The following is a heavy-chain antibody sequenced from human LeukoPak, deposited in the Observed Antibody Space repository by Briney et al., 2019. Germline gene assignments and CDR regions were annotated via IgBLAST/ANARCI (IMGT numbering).Heavy chain of an antibody. CDR1: GFTFSSYW. J-gene: IGHJ4*02. CDR2: INQDGSEK. Sequence: GGSLRLSCVGSGFTFSSYWMSWVRQAPGKGLEWVANINQDGSEKYDVDSAKGRFTISRDNAKNSLYLQMNSLRVVDTAMYYCARVGGGDGSGWSTTDYWGQGTLVTISS. V-gene: IGHV3-7*01. D-gene: IGHD6-19*01. CDR3: ARVGGGDGSGWSTTDY.